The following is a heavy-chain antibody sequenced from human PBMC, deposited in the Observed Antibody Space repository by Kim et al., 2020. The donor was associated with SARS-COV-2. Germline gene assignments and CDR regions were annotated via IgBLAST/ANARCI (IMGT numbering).Heavy chain of an antibody. V-gene: IGHV3-33*01. Sequence: GGSLRLSCAASGFTFSSYGMHWVRQAPGKGLEWVAVIWYDGSNKYYADSVKGRFTISRDNSKNTLYLQMNSLRAEDTAVYYCARDPDYGDAWYFDLWGRGTLVTVSS. CDR2: IWYDGSNK. D-gene: IGHD4-17*01. CDR3: ARDPDYGDAWYFDL. J-gene: IGHJ2*01. CDR1: GFTFSSYG.